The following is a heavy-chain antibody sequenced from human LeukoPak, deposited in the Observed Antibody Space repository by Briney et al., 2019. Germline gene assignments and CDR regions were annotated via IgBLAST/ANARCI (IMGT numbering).Heavy chain of an antibody. CDR1: GYTFTGYY. CDR2: INPNSGGT. J-gene: IGHJ4*02. CDR3: ARDLGYPYYYFDY. Sequence: ASVKVSCKASGYTFTGYYMHWVRQAPGQGHEWMGWINPNSGGTNYAQKFQGRVTMTRDTSISTAYMELRRLRSDDTAVYYCARDLGYPYYYFDYWGQGTLVTVSS. V-gene: IGHV1-2*02. D-gene: IGHD2-15*01.